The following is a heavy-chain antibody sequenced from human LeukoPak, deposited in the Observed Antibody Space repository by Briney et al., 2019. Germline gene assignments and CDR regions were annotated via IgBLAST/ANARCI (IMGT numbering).Heavy chain of an antibody. Sequence: PGGSLRLSCATSGFTFSSYWMHWVRQAPGKGLVWVSRINSDGSSTSYADSVKGRFTISRDNAKNTLYLQMNSLRGEGTAVYYCGTSTKGHNYVDYWGQGTLVTVSS. CDR3: GTSTKGHNYVDY. V-gene: IGHV3-74*01. CDR2: INSDGSST. D-gene: IGHD5-24*01. J-gene: IGHJ4*02. CDR1: GFTFSSYW.